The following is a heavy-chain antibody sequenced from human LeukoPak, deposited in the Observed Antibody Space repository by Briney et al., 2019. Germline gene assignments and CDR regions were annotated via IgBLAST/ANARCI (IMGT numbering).Heavy chain of an antibody. J-gene: IGHJ3*02. CDR2: ISWSSGII. CDR1: GFTFDDHG. Sequence: PGRSLRLSCAASGFTFDDHGMHWVRQAPGKGLEWVSGISWSSGIIGYADSVKGRFTISRDNAKNSLYLQMDSLRAEGTALYYCAKDTGRPTDAITMEDNAFDIWGQGTMVTVSS. CDR3: AKDTGRPTDAITMEDNAFDI. V-gene: IGHV3-9*01. D-gene: IGHD3-3*01.